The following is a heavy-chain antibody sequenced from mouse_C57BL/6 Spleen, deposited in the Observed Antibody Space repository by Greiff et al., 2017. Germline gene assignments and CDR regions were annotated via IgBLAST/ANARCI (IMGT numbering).Heavy chain of an antibody. Sequence: EVMLVESGGGLVKPGGSLKLSCAASGFTFRDYGMHWVRQAPEKGLEWVAYISSGSSTIYYADTVKGRFTISRDNAKNTLFLQMTSLRSEDTAMYYCARDWGYWGQGTTLTVSS. CDR3: ARDWGY. J-gene: IGHJ2*01. CDR1: GFTFRDYG. V-gene: IGHV5-17*01. CDR2: ISSGSSTI.